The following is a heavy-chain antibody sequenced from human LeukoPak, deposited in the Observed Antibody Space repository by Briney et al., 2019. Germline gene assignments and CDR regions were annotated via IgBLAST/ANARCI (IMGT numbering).Heavy chain of an antibody. D-gene: IGHD1-26*01. CDR2: ISGSGGST. V-gene: IGHV3-23*01. J-gene: IGHJ5*02. CDR3: AKGEIGPTPNWFDP. Sequence: PGGSLRLSCAASGFTFSDYYMSWIRQAPGKGLEWVSAISGSGGSTYYADSVKGRFTISRDNSKNTLYLQMNSLRAEDTAVYYCAKGEIGPTPNWFDPWGQGTLVTVSS. CDR1: GFTFSDYY.